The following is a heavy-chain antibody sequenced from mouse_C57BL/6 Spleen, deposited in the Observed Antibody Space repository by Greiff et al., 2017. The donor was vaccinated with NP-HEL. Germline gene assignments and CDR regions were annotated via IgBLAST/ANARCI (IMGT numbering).Heavy chain of an antibody. J-gene: IGHJ2*01. CDR3: ARTPWSLTGKGGDYFDY. D-gene: IGHD4-1*01. V-gene: IGHV1-81*01. Sequence: QVHVKQSGAELARPGASVKLSCKASGYTFTSYGISWVKQRTGQGLEWIGEIYPRSGNTYYNEKFKGKATLTADKSSSTAYMELRSLTSEDSAVYFCARTPWSLTGKGGDYFDYWGQGTTLTVSS. CDR1: GYTFTSYG. CDR2: IYPRSGNT.